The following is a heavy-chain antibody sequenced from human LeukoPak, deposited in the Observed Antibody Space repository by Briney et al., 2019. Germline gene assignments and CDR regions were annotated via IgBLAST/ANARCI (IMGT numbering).Heavy chain of an antibody. CDR1: GFTFSSYG. J-gene: IGHJ3*02. CDR2: IRYDGSNK. Sequence: GGSLRLSCAASGFTFSSYGMHWVRQAPGKGLEWVAFIRYDGSNKYYADSVKGRFTISRDNSKNTLNLQMNSLRAEDTAVYYCARSSSWSDAFDIWGQGTMVTVSS. V-gene: IGHV3-30*02. CDR3: ARSSSWSDAFDI. D-gene: IGHD6-13*01.